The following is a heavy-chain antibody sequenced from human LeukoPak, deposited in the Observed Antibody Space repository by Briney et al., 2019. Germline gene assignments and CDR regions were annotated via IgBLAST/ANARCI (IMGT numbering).Heavy chain of an antibody. CDR3: ARAKRWLHNAFDY. V-gene: IGHV1-2*02. D-gene: IGHD5-24*01. Sequence: ASVKASCKASGYTFTGYYMHWVRQAPGQGLEWMGWINPNSGGTNYAQKFQGRVTMTRDTSISTAYMELSRLRSDDTAVYYCARAKRWLHNAFDYWGQGTLVTVSS. CDR2: INPNSGGT. J-gene: IGHJ4*02. CDR1: GYTFTGYY.